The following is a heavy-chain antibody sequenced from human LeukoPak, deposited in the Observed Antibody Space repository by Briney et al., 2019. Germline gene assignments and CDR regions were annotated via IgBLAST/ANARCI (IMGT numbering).Heavy chain of an antibody. CDR3: ARGKYYDSWSGHRYYYMDV. CDR1: GYTFNTYA. CDR2: INTDTGKP. V-gene: IGHV7-4-1*02. D-gene: IGHD3-3*01. J-gene: IGHJ6*03. Sequence: ASVEVSCKPSGYTFNTYAMNWVRQAPGQRLEWMGWINTDTGKPTYAQGFTRRFVFSLDTSVSTAYLQISSLQAEDTAVYYCARGKYYDSWSGHRYYYMDVWGKGTTVTVSS.